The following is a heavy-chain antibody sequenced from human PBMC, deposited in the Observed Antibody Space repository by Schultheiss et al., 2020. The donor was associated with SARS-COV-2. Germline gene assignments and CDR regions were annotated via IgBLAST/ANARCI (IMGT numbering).Heavy chain of an antibody. CDR3: ARGDSGRPVLEFQH. Sequence: SGPTLVQPTQTLTLTCTFSGFSLNTRGMCVSWIRQPAGKGLEWIGRIYTSGSTNYNPSLKSRVTISVDTSKNQFSLKLSSVTGSDTAVYYCARGDSGRPVLEFQHWGQGTLVTVSS. CDR2: IYTSGST. J-gene: IGHJ1*01. V-gene: IGHV4-61*02. CDR1: GFSLNTRGMC. D-gene: IGHD3-10*01.